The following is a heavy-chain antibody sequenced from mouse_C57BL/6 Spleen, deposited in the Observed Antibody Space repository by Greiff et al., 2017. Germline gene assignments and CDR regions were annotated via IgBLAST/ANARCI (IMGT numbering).Heavy chain of an antibody. V-gene: IGHV1-55*01. Sequence: VQLQQPGAELVKPGASVKMSCKASGYTFTSYWINWVKQRPGQGLEWIGDIYPGSGSTYYNEKFKSKATLTVDTSSSTAYMRLSCLTSEDSAVYYCEISCRVRGAMDYWGQGTSVTVSS. CDR2: IYPGSGST. CDR3: EISCRVRGAMDY. D-gene: IGHD5-1*01. CDR1: GYTFTSYW. J-gene: IGHJ4*01.